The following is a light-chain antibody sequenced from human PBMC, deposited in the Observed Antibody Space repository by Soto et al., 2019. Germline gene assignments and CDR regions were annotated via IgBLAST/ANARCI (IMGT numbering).Light chain of an antibody. CDR2: GAS. Sequence: EIVLTQSPGTLSLSPGERATLSCRASQSVSSGYLAWYQQKPGQAPRLLIYGASSRATGIPDRFSGSESGTDFTLTISRLEPEDFAVYYCQQYVSSPRTFGQGTKVDIK. V-gene: IGKV3-20*01. J-gene: IGKJ1*01. CDR1: QSVSSGY. CDR3: QQYVSSPRT.